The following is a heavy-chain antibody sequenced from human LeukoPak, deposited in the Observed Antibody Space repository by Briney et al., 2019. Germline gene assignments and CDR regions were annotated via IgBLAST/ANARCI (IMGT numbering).Heavy chain of an antibody. D-gene: IGHD5-24*01. CDR3: ASAGRWLQSANFGY. CDR1: GGTFSSYA. CDR2: IIPIFGTA. V-gene: IGHV1-69*13. J-gene: IGHJ4*02. Sequence: VASVKVSCKASGGTFSSYAISWVRQAPGQGLEWMGGIIPIFGTANYAQKFQGRVTITADESTSTAYMELSSLRSEDTAVYYCASAGRWLQSANFGYWGQGTLVTVSS.